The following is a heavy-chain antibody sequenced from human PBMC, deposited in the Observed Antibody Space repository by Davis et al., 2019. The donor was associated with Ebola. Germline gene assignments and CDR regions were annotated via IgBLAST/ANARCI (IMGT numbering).Heavy chain of an antibody. CDR2: INSDGSST. CDR1: GFTFSSYS. Sequence: HTGGSLRLSCAASGFTFSSYSMNWVRQAPGKGLVWVSRINSDGSSTSYADSVKGRFTVSRDNAKNTLYLQMNSLRVEDTAVYYCARDDIVEFDGMDVWGQGTTVTVSS. J-gene: IGHJ6*02. V-gene: IGHV3-74*01. D-gene: IGHD2-15*01. CDR3: ARDDIVEFDGMDV.